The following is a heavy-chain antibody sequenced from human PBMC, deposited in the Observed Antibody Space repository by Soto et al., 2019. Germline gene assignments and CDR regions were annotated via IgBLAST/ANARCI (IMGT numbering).Heavy chain of an antibody. CDR2: INHSGST. CDR1: GGSFSGYY. J-gene: IGHJ4*02. D-gene: IGHD3-9*01. V-gene: IGHV4-34*01. CDR3: ARVRHILTGYYPDYFDY. Sequence: PSETLSLTCAVYGGSFSGYYWSWIRQPPGKGLEWIGEINHSGSTNYNPSLKSRVTISVDTSKNQFSLKLSSVTAADTAVYYCARVRHILTGYYPDYFDYWGQGTLVTVSS.